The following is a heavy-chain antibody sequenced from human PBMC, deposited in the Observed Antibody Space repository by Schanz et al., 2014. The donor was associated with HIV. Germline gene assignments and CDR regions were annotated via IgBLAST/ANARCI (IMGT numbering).Heavy chain of an antibody. Sequence: QVQLVESGGGVVQPGRSLRLSCVGSGFIFSNYGIHWVRQAPGKGLEWVAVSSHDGSVKFYGDSVKGRFTISRDNSKNTLYLQMNSLRADDTAVYYCARGGIWEWDQPDFDYWGQGTLVTVSS. D-gene: IGHD2-15*01. V-gene: IGHV3-30*03. CDR1: GFIFSNYG. J-gene: IGHJ4*02. CDR3: ARGGIWEWDQPDFDY. CDR2: SSHDGSVK.